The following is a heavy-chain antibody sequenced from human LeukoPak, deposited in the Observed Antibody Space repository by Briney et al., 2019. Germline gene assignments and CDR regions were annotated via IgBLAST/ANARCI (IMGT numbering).Heavy chain of an antibody. CDR2: INPSGGST. D-gene: IGHD3-3*01. J-gene: IGHJ6*03. CDR3: ARGGGVVKGYYYMDV. Sequence: VASVKVSCKASGYTFTSYYMHWVRQAPGQGLEWMGIINPSGGSTSYAQKFQGRVTMTRDMSTSTVYMELSSLRSEDTAVYYCARGGGVVKGYYYMDVWGKGTTVTVSS. V-gene: IGHV1-46*01. CDR1: GYTFTSYY.